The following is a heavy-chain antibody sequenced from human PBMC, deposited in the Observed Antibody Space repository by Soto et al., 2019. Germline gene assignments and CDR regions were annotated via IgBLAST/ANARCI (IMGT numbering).Heavy chain of an antibody. CDR3: ARHTLNTMVRGVIINYFDY. V-gene: IGHV4-34*01. J-gene: IGHJ4*02. CDR2: INHSGST. D-gene: IGHD3-10*01. CDR1: GGSFSGYY. Sequence: SETLSLTCAVYGGSFSGYYWSWIRQPPGKGLEWIGEINHSGSTNYNPSLKSRVTISVDTSKNQFSLKLSSVTAADTAVYYCARHTLNTMVRGVIINYFDYWGQGTLVTVSS.